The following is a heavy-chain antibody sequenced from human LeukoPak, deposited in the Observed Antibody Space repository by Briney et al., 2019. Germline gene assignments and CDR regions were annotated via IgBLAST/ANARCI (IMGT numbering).Heavy chain of an antibody. CDR3: AKNGLYGDYVFDY. CDR2: ISGSGDGT. CDR1: GFTFSTYA. J-gene: IGHJ4*02. V-gene: IGHV3-23*01. Sequence: GGSLRLSCAASGFTFSTYAMSWVRQAPGKGLEWVSAISGSGDGTYYADSVKGRFTISRDNSKNTLYLQMNSLRAEDTAVYYWAKNGLYGDYVFDYWGQGTLVTVSS. D-gene: IGHD4-17*01.